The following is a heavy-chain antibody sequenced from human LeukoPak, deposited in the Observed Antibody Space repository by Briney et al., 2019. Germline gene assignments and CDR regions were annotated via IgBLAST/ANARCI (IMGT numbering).Heavy chain of an antibody. D-gene: IGHD2-15*01. V-gene: IGHV3-23*01. CDR3: AKDWSGGPRAEYFQH. J-gene: IGHJ1*01. CDR1: GFTFSSYA. Sequence: GGSLRLSCAASGFTFSSYAMSWVRQAPGKGLEWVSAISGSGGSTYYADSVKGRFTISRDNSKNTLYLQMNSLRAEDTAVYYCAKDWSGGPRAEYFQHGGQGTLVTVSS. CDR2: ISGSGGST.